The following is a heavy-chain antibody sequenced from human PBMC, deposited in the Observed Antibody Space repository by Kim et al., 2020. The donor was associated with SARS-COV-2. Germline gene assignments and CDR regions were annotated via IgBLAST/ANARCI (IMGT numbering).Heavy chain of an antibody. CDR1: GFTFGDYA. D-gene: IGHD3-22*01. Sequence: GGSLRLSCTASGFTFGDYAMSWVRQAPGKGLEWVGFIRSKAYGGTTEYAASVKGRFTISRDDSKSIAYLQMNSLKTEDTAVYYCTSELYYDSSGFDYWGQGTLVTVSS. V-gene: IGHV3-49*04. CDR2: IRSKAYGGTT. J-gene: IGHJ4*02. CDR3: TSELYYDSSGFDY.